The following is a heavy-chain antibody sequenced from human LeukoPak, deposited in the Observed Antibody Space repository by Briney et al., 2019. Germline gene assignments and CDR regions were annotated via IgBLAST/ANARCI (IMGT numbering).Heavy chain of an antibody. V-gene: IGHV1-46*01. CDR3: ARDQEAFDY. J-gene: IGHJ4*02. CDR1: GYSFTINY. Sequence: ASVKVSFKASGYSFTINYINWVRQAPGQALEWMGMIYPRDGSTSYPQKFQGRVTVPRDTSTSTVHMELSGLRSEDTAVYYCARDQEAFDYWGQGTLVTLSS. CDR2: IYPRDGST.